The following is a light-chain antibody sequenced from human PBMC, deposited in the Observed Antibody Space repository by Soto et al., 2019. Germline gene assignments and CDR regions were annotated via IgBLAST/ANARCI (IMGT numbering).Light chain of an antibody. CDR1: QIISSC. CDR2: KAS. Sequence: DIQMTQSPSTLSASVGDRVTITCRASQIISSCLAWYQQKPGKAPKLLIYKASSLESGVPSRFSGSGSGTEFTLTISRLQPDDFATYYCQQYNSFALTFGGGTKVEIK. CDR3: QQYNSFALT. V-gene: IGKV1-5*03. J-gene: IGKJ4*01.